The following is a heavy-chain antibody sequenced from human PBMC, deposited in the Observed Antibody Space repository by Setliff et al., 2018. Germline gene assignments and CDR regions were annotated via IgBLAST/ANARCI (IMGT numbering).Heavy chain of an antibody. V-gene: IGHV3-73*01. J-gene: IGHJ4*02. Sequence: GGSLRLSCAASGFTFSGSAMYWVRQASGKGLEWVGRIRSKSDSYATIYAASVRGRFTISRDDSKNTAYLQMDSLRAEDTALYYCARDRHYGSGSYYTDYWGQGTLVTVSS. CDR1: GFTFSGSA. CDR2: IRSKSDSYAT. CDR3: ARDRHYGSGSYYTDY. D-gene: IGHD3-10*01.